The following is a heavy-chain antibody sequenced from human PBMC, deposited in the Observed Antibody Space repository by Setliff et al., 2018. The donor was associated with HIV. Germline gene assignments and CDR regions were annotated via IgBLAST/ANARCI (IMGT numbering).Heavy chain of an antibody. Sequence: PGGSLRLSCVAAGFTFDTYWLSWVRQAPGKGLEWVANIKEDGSEKYYVDSVKGRFTISRDNTMNSLYLQMNSLRAEDTAVYYCARLGDIFAYYNYYYLDVWG. CDR1: GFTFDTYW. CDR3: ARLGDIFAYYNYYYLDV. D-gene: IGHD3-10*01. J-gene: IGHJ6*03. V-gene: IGHV3-7*03. CDR2: IKEDGSEK.